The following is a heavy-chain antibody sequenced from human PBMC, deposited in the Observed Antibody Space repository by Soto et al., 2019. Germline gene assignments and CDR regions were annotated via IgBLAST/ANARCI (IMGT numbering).Heavy chain of an antibody. Sequence: QVQLVQSGAEVKKPGASVKVSCKASGYTFTSYGISWVRQAPGQGLEWVGWISAYNGNTNYAQKLQGRVTMTTDPPTGTADLELGSLRSDDTAVYYCARGPGSGYDRGTFDYWGQGTLVTVSS. J-gene: IGHJ4*02. CDR3: ARGPGSGYDRGTFDY. CDR2: ISAYNGNT. V-gene: IGHV1-18*01. CDR1: GYTFTSYG. D-gene: IGHD3-22*01.